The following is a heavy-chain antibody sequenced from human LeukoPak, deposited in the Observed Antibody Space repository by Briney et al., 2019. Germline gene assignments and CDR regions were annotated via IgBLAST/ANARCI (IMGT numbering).Heavy chain of an antibody. V-gene: IGHV4-34*01. CDR3: ARDPSDILTGYTFDY. J-gene: IGHJ4*02. CDR2: INHSGST. CDR1: GGSFSGYY. D-gene: IGHD3-9*01. Sequence: PSETLSLTCAVYGGSFSGYYWSWIRQPPGKGLEWIGGINHSGSTNYNPSLKSRVTISVDTSKNQFSLKLSSVTAADTAVYYCARDPSDILTGYTFDYWGQGTLVTVSS.